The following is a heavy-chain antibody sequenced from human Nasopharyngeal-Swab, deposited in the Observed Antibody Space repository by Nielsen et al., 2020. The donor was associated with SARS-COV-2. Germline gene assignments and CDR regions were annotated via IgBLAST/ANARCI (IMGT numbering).Heavy chain of an antibody. CDR2: IYAKSGAT. CDR1: GITFTDYY. Sequence: ASVKASCKASGITFTDYYIHWVRQAPGQGLEWMGRIYAKSGATTYAQAFQGTVTITRDTSISTAYMELTRLTSDDTAIYYCATKLDWALPFDYWGQGTLVTVST. D-gene: IGHD3-9*01. V-gene: IGHV1-2*06. CDR3: ATKLDWALPFDY. J-gene: IGHJ4*02.